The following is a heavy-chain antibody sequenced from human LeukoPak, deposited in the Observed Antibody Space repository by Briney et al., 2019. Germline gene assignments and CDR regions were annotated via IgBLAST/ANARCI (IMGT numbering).Heavy chain of an antibody. CDR3: ARTAEYYYDSSGYYWGAFDI. V-gene: IGHV4-39*07. CDR2: IYYSGST. D-gene: IGHD3-22*01. Sequence: PSETLSLTCTVSGGSISSSSYYWGWIRQPPVKGLEWIGSIYYSGSTYYNPSLKSRVTISVDTSKNQFSLKLSSVTAADTAVYYCARTAEYYYDSSGYYWGAFDIWGQGTMVTVSS. CDR1: GGSISSSSYY. J-gene: IGHJ3*02.